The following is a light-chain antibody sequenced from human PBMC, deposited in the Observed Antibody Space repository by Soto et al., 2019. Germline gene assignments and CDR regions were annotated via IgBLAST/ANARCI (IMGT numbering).Light chain of an antibody. J-gene: IGKJ3*01. CDR3: QQFYSNLFT. Sequence: DIVMTQSPDSLAVSLGERATINCKSSQNILYTSDNKNYLAWFQQKPGQPPKLLIYWASTRVSGVPDRSSGSGAGTDFTLTINSLQAEDLAVYYCQQFYSNLFTFGPGTKVDIK. CDR1: QNILYTSDNKNY. V-gene: IGKV4-1*01. CDR2: WAS.